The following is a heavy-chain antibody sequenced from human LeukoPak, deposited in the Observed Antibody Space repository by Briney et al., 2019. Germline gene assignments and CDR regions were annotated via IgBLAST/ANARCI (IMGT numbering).Heavy chain of an antibody. CDR2: INPSGGST. Sequence: ASVKVSCKASGYTFTSYYTHWVRQAPGQGLEWMGIINPSGGSTSYAQKFQGRVTMTRDTSTSTVYMELSSLRSEDTAVYYCVRSGYDRAIDYWGQGTLVTVSS. CDR1: GYTFTSYY. CDR3: VRSGYDRAIDY. V-gene: IGHV1-46*01. J-gene: IGHJ4*02. D-gene: IGHD5-12*01.